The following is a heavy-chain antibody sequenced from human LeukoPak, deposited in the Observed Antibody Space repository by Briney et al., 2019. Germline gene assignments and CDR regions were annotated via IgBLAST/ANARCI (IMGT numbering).Heavy chain of an antibody. J-gene: IGHJ5*02. V-gene: IGHV4-34*01. CDR2: INHSGST. CDR3: ARLVIAAAGRIDP. CDR1: GGSFSGYY. D-gene: IGHD6-13*01. Sequence: SETLSLTCAVYGGSFSGYYWSWIRQPPGKGLEWIGEINHSGSTNYNPSLKSRVTISVDTSKNQFSLKLSSVTAADTAVYYCARLVIAAAGRIDPWGQGTLVTVSS.